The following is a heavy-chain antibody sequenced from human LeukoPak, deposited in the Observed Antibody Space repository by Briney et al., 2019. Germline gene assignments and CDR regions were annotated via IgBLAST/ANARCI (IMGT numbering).Heavy chain of an antibody. CDR1: GFTFSSYA. CDR3: ARSPGRWLRLALSAFDI. J-gene: IGHJ3*02. CDR2: ISYDGSNK. D-gene: IGHD5-12*01. Sequence: PGGSLRLSCAASGFTFSSYATHWVRQAPGKGLEWVAVISYDGSNKYYADSVKGRFTISRDNSKNTLYLQMNSLRAEDTAVYYCARSPGRWLRLALSAFDIWGQGTMVTVSS. V-gene: IGHV3-30*01.